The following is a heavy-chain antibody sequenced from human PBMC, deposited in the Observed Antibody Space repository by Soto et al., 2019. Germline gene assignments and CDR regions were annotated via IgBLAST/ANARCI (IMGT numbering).Heavy chain of an antibody. Sequence: PSETLSLTCTVSGGSISSYYWSWIRQPPGKGLEWIGYIYYSGSTNYNPSLKSRVTISVDTSKNQFSLKLSSVTAADTAVYYCARGQWELPKMNWFDPWGQGTLVGVS. V-gene: IGHV4-59*01. CDR2: IYYSGST. J-gene: IGHJ5*02. CDR1: GGSISSYY. CDR3: ARGQWELPKMNWFDP. D-gene: IGHD1-26*01.